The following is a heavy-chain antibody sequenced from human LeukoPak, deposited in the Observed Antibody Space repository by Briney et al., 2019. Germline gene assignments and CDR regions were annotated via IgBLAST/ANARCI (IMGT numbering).Heavy chain of an antibody. Sequence: GGSLRLSCAASGFTFSSYWMSWVRQAPGKGLEWVANIKQDGSEKYYVDSVKGRFTISRDNAKNSLYLQMSSLRAEDTAVFYCARDTFYDFWSGYYSGGLDYWGQGTLVAVSS. J-gene: IGHJ4*02. D-gene: IGHD3-3*01. CDR1: GFTFSSYW. V-gene: IGHV3-7*01. CDR2: IKQDGSEK. CDR3: ARDTFYDFWSGYYSGGLDY.